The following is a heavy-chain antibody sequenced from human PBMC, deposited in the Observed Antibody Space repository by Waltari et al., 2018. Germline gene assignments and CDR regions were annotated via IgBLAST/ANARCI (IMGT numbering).Heavy chain of an antibody. D-gene: IGHD6-19*01. V-gene: IGHV3-7*01. Sequence: EVQLVESGGDLVQPGGSLRLSCAASGFTFSTYWMSWMRQAPGKGREWVANINQAGTDKYYVDSVKGRFTISRDNARNSLYLQMSSLRVEDTAFYYCARASAVPGTRDYWGQGTLVTVSS. CDR2: INQAGTDK. CDR3: ARASAVPGTRDY. CDR1: GFTFSTYW. J-gene: IGHJ4*02.